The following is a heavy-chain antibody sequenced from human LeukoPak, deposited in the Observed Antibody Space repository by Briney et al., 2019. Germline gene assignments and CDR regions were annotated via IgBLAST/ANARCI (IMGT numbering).Heavy chain of an antibody. J-gene: IGHJ6*03. V-gene: IGHV3-23*01. CDR2: ISDSGGST. D-gene: IGHD2-2*01. CDR3: ARGHCSSTSCYGGHYYYYYMDV. Sequence: SGGSLRLSCAASGFTFSSYAMSWVRQAPGKGLEWVSAISDSGGSTYYADSVKGRFTISRDNSKNTLYLQMNSLRAEDTAVYYCARGHCSSTSCYGGHYYYYYMDVWGKGTTVTVSS. CDR1: GFTFSSYA.